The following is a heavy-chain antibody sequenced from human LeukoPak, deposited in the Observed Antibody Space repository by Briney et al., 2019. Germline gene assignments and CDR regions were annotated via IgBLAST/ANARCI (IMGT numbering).Heavy chain of an antibody. V-gene: IGHV1-18*01. CDR1: GYTFTNYG. CDR2: ISAYNGNT. D-gene: IGHD3-22*01. Sequence: GASVKVSCKASGYTFTNYGISWVRQAPGQGLEWMGWISAYNGNTNYAQKLQGRVTMTTDTSTSTVYMELSRLRSEDTAMYYCARTYYYDSSGYPVQVSDAFDIWGQGTMVTVSS. CDR3: ARTYYYDSSGYPVQVSDAFDI. J-gene: IGHJ3*02.